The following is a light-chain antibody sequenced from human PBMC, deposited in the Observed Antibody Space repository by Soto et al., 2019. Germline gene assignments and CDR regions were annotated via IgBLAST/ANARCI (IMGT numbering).Light chain of an antibody. CDR1: QSINWY. CDR2: AAS. CDR3: QQQYITPWT. J-gene: IGKJ1*01. V-gene: IGKV1-39*01. Sequence: DIQMPQSPSSMSASVGDRVTITCQASQSINWYLNWYTQKQGKAPNILIYAASSLQSGVPSRVSGIGSGKDFTLTISSLQSEECATYYGQQQYITPWTFGQGTKVDIK.